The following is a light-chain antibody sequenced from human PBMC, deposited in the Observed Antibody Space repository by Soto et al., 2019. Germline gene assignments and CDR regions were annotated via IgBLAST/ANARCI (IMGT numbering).Light chain of an antibody. J-gene: IGKJ1*01. CDR3: QHYKNYPWT. V-gene: IGKV1-8*01. CDR1: QDVGRY. Sequence: LRMTQSPSSLSASAGDRVAIACRASQDVGRYLAWYQQKPGQAPKLLIYGASTLQSGVPSRFSGGGSGTDFTLTISCLQSEDFATYYCQHYKNYPWTFGQGTKVEIK. CDR2: GAS.